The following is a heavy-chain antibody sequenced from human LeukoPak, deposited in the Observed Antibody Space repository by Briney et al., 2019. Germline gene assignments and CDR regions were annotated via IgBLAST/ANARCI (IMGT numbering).Heavy chain of an antibody. D-gene: IGHD1-1*01. J-gene: IGHJ4*02. Sequence: SETLSLTCAVSGGSISNYYWSWIRQPAGKGLEWIGRVYSTGSTDYNPSLKSRVTMSVDTSKNQFSVKVNSVTAADTAVYYCAIGLEVGADRALDYWGQGTLVTVSS. CDR3: AIGLEVGADRALDY. V-gene: IGHV4-4*07. CDR2: VYSTGST. CDR1: GGSISNYY.